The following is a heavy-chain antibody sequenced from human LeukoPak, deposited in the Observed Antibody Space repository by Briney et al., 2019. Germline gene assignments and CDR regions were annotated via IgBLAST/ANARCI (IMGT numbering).Heavy chain of an antibody. CDR3: AKEWLWEGFYYGPNV. CDR1: GFRFSNYG. CDR2: ISYDGSKK. D-gene: IGHD1-26*01. Sequence: GSLKLSCAASGFRFSNYGMYWVRQAPGKGLEWLALISYDGSKKCYADSVEGRLTISRDNSKNTLFLQMSSLRPEDTALYYCAKEWLWEGFYYGPNVWGQGTTVTVSS. J-gene: IGHJ6*02. V-gene: IGHV3-30*18.